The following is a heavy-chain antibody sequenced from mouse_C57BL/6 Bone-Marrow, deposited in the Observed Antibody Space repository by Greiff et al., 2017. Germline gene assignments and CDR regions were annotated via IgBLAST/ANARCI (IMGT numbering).Heavy chain of an antibody. D-gene: IGHD2-2*01. CDR3: TTYGYDGGYAMDY. J-gene: IGHJ4*01. CDR2: IDPENGDT. V-gene: IGHV14-4*01. CDR1: GFNIKDDY. Sequence: EVQLQQSGAELVRPGASVKLSCTASGFNIKDDYMHWVKQRPEQGLEWIGWIDPENGDTEYASKFQGKATIPADTSSNTAYLQLSSLTSEDTAVYYCTTYGYDGGYAMDYWGQGTSVTVSS.